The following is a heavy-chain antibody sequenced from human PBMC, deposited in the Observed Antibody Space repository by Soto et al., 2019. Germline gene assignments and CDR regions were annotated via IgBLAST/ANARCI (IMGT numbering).Heavy chain of an antibody. CDR2: ISAYNGNT. CDR1: GYTFTSYG. V-gene: IGHV1-18*01. D-gene: IGHD6-19*01. Sequence: QVQLVQSGAEVKKPGASVKVSCKASGYTFTSYGISWVRQAPGQGLEWMGWISAYNGNTNYAQKIQGRVTMTTDTYTSKAKRELRSLRADDTAVYYCAGETQQWLEYTPYDYWGQGTQVTVSS. CDR3: AGETQQWLEYTPYDY. J-gene: IGHJ4*02.